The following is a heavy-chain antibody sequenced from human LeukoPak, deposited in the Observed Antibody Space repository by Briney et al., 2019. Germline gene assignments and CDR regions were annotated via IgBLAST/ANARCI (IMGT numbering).Heavy chain of an antibody. CDR3: ARVSSQQLVVRWFDP. J-gene: IGHJ5*02. CDR2: IYYSGST. V-gene: IGHV4-59*01. CDR1: GGSICSYY. D-gene: IGHD6-13*01. Sequence: SETLSLTCTVSGGSICSYYWSWIRQPPGKGLEWIGYIYYSGSTNYNPSLKSRVTISVDTSKNQFSLKLSSVTAADTAVYYCARVSSQQLVVRWFDPWGQGTLVTVSS.